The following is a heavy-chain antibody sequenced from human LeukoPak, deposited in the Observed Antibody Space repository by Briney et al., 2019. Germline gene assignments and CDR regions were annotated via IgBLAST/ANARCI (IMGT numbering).Heavy chain of an antibody. CDR3: AKDSNSSSWRGSNWFDP. J-gene: IGHJ5*02. Sequence: GGSLRLSCAASGFTFSSYAMSWVRQAPGKGLEWVSAISGSGGSTYYADSVKGRFTISRVNSKNTLYLQMNSLRAEDTAVYYCAKDSNSSSWRGSNWFDPWGQGTLVTVSS. D-gene: IGHD6-13*01. CDR1: GFTFSSYA. V-gene: IGHV3-23*01. CDR2: ISGSGGST.